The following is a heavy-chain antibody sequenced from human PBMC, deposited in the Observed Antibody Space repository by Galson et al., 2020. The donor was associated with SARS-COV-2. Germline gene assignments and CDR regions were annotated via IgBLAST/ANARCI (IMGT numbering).Heavy chain of an antibody. V-gene: IGHV3-30*04. CDR2: ISYDGSNK. D-gene: IGHD3-22*01. Sequence: GGSLRLSCTASGFTFSSYAMHWVRQAPGKGLEWVAVISYDGSNKYYADSVKGRFTISRDNSKNTLCLQMNSLRVEDTAVYYCATGRGYYDSSGYYTLDDWGQGTLVTVSS. CDR1: GFTFSSYA. CDR3: ATGRGYYDSSGYYTLDD. J-gene: IGHJ4*02.